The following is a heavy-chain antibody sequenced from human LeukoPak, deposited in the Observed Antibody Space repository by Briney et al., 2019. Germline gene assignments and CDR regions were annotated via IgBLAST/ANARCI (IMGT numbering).Heavy chain of an antibody. CDR3: ARADPEESITVFGVVIPNWFGP. Sequence: SETLSLTCTVSGGSISSGDYYWSWIRQPPGKGLEWIGYIYYSGSTYYNPSLKSRVTISVDTSKNQFSLKLSSVTAADTAVYYCARADPEESITVFGVVIPNWFGPWGQGTLVTVSS. D-gene: IGHD3-3*01. CDR1: GGSISSGDYY. CDR2: IYYSGST. V-gene: IGHV4-30-4*02. J-gene: IGHJ5*02.